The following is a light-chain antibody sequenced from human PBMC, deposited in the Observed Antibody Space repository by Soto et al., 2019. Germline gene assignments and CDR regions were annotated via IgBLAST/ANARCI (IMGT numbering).Light chain of an antibody. CDR2: GAS. Sequence: EIVMTQSPATLSVSPGEGATLSCRASQTVSSNLAWYQQKPGQAPRLLIYGASTRATGIPARFSGGGSGTEFTLTISSLQSEDFAVYYCQQYNNCPLYTFGQGTKLEIK. CDR1: QTVSSN. J-gene: IGKJ2*01. CDR3: QQYNNCPLYT. V-gene: IGKV3-15*01.